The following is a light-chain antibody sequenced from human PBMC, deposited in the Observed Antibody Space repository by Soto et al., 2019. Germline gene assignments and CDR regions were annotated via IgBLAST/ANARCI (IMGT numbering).Light chain of an antibody. J-gene: IGKJ1*01. CDR3: QQYTNWPSWT. CDR2: GAS. CDR1: QSVGSF. Sequence: EKVMTQSPATLSMSPGERATLSCRASQSVGSFLAWYKQKPGQAPRLLIYGASTRATGIPASFSGSGSGTEFTLIISSLQSEDFAVYYCQQYTNWPSWTFGQGTKVE. V-gene: IGKV3-15*01.